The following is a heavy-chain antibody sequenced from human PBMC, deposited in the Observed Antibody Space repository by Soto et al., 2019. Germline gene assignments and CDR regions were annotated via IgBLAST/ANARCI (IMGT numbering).Heavy chain of an antibody. CDR2: IEHSGST. D-gene: IGHD1-26*01. J-gene: IGHJ4*02. Sequence: QVQLQQWGAGLLKPSETLSLTCAVHGASFSGYSWSWIRQPPGKGLEWIGDIEHSGSTNYNSSLRSRVTISLDTSKNHFFLKLNSVTAADTAVYYCARVGANPSDYWGQGTLVTVSS. CDR1: GASFSGYS. V-gene: IGHV4-34*01. CDR3: ARVGANPSDY.